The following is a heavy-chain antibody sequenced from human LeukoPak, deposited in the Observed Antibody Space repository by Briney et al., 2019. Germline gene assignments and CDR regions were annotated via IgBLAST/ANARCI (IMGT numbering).Heavy chain of an antibody. J-gene: IGHJ4*02. V-gene: IGHV1-69*06. Sequence: SAKVSCKASGGTFSSYAINWVRQAPGQGLEWMGGIIPIFGTANYAQKFQGRVTITADKSTSTAYMELSSLRSEDTAVYYCARDGRYYYDSSGYYPFDYWGQGTLVTVSS. CDR3: ARDGRYYYDSSGYYPFDY. CDR2: IIPIFGTA. D-gene: IGHD3-22*01. CDR1: GGTFSSYA.